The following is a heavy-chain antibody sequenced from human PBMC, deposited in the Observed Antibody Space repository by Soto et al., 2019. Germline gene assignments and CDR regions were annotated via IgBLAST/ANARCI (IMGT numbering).Heavy chain of an antibody. CDR1: GITFSSYA. CDR3: ARAVAVAADFDY. Sequence: ASVKVSCKASGITFSSYAMHWVRQAPGQRLEWMGWINAGNGDTRYSQKFQGRVTITRDTSASTAYMELSSLRSEDTAVYYCARAVAVAADFDYWGQGTLVTVSS. J-gene: IGHJ4*02. CDR2: INAGNGDT. V-gene: IGHV1-3*01. D-gene: IGHD6-19*01.